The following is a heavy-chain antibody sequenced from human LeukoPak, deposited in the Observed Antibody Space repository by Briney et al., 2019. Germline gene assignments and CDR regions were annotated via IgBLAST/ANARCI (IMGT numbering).Heavy chain of an antibody. V-gene: IGHV3-30*18. Sequence: PGRSLRLSCAASGFTFSNYGVHWVRQAPGKGMEWVSIVAYDGNGNYYTDSVKGRFTISRDNSKNTLYLQMNSLKDEDTAVYYCAKGSSGWYYPRFDYWGQGTLVTVSS. J-gene: IGHJ4*02. CDR1: GFTFSNYG. D-gene: IGHD6-19*01. CDR2: VAYDGNGN. CDR3: AKGSSGWYYPRFDY.